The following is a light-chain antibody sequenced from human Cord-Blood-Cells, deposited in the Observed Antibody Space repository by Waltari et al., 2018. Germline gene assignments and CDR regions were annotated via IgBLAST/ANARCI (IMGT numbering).Light chain of an antibody. CDR2: KAA. CDR3: QQYNSYWT. J-gene: IGKJ1*01. Sequence: DIQMTQSPSTLSASAGDRVTITCRASQRISSCLAWYQQKPGKAPKLRIYKAASLESGVPSRFSGSGSGTEFTLTISSLQPDDFATYYCQQYNSYWTFGQGTKVAIK. V-gene: IGKV1-5*03. CDR1: QRISSC.